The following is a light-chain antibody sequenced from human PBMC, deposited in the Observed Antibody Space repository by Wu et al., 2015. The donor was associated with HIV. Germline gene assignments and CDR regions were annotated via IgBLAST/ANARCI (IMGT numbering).Light chain of an antibody. Sequence: EIVLTQSPDTLSLSPGERATLSCRASQSISDFLAWYQQKPGQAPRLLIYGASNRATGIPARFSGSGSGTDFTLTISSLEPEDFAVYYCQHYGTSPQVTFGGGTKVEIK. J-gene: IGKJ4*01. CDR3: QHYGTSPQVT. CDR2: GAS. V-gene: IGKV3-11*01. CDR1: QSISDF.